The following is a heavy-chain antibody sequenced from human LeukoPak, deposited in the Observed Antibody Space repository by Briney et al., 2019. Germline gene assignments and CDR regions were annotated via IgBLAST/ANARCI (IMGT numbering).Heavy chain of an antibody. V-gene: IGHV4-59*08. CDR2: IYYSGST. CDR3: ARRIPVAGLFDY. CDR1: GGSISSYY. Sequence: SETLSLTCTVSGGSISSYYWSWIRQPPGKGPEWIGYIYYSGSTNYNPSLKSRVTISLDTSKNQFSLKLSSVTAADTAVYYCARRIPVAGLFDYWGQGTLVTVSS. J-gene: IGHJ4*02. D-gene: IGHD6-19*01.